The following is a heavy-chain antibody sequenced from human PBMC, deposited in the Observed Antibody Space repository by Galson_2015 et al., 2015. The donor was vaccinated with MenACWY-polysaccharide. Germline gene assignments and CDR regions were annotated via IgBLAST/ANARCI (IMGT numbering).Heavy chain of an antibody. CDR3: ARVPNYYDSSGYYYLAFDI. Sequence: ETLSLTCTVSGGSISSYYWSWIRQPPGKGLEWVGYILFTGTTNYNPSLKSRVTISVDTSKNQFSLRLSSVTAADTAVYYCARVPNYYDSSGYYYLAFDIWGQGTMVTVSS. V-gene: IGHV4-59*01. D-gene: IGHD3-22*01. CDR1: GGSISSYY. J-gene: IGHJ3*02. CDR2: ILFTGTT.